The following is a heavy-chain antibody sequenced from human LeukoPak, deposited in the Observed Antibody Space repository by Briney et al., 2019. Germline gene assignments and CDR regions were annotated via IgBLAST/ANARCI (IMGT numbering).Heavy chain of an antibody. CDR2: IIPIFGTA. CDR1: GYTFTGYY. V-gene: IGHV1-69*06. CDR3: ATTDPYGDYGMGYYYYYYMDV. D-gene: IGHD4-17*01. Sequence: SVKVSCKASGYTFTGYYMHWVRQAPGQGLEWMGGIIPIFGTANYAQKFQGRVTITADKSTSTAYMELSSLRSEDTAVYYCATTDPYGDYGMGYYYYYYMDVWGKGTTVTVSS. J-gene: IGHJ6*03.